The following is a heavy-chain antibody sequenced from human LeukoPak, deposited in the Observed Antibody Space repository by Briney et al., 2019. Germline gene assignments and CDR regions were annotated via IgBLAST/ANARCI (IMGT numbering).Heavy chain of an antibody. CDR3: ATGYSSTWYYFDY. CDR1: GDSISSYY. Sequence: SETLSLTCTVSGDSISSYYWSWIQQPPGKGLEWIGYIYHSGSTNYNPSLKSRITISVDTSKSQFSLKLRSVTAAETAVYYCATGYSSTWYYFDYWGQGTLVTVSS. V-gene: IGHV4-59*01. J-gene: IGHJ4*02. CDR2: IYHSGST. D-gene: IGHD6-13*01.